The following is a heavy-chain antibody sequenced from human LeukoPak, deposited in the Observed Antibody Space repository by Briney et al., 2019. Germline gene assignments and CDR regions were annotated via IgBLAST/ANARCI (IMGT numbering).Heavy chain of an antibody. J-gene: IGHJ4*02. CDR3: ASDRVLLWFGELNY. D-gene: IGHD3-10*01. V-gene: IGHV3-30-3*01. Sequence: PGGSLRLSCAASGFTFSSYAMHWVRQAPGKGLEWVAVISYDGSNKYYADSVKGRFTISRDNSKNTLYLQMNSLGAEDTAVYYCASDRVLLWFGELNYWGQGTLVTVSS. CDR1: GFTFSSYA. CDR2: ISYDGSNK.